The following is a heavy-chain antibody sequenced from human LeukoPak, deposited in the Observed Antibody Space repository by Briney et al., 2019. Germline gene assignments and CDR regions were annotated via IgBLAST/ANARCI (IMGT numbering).Heavy chain of an antibody. J-gene: IGHJ4*02. Sequence: GGSLRLSCAASGFTFSYYSMNWVRQAPGKGLEWISYSNTDGTISYADSVKGRFTISRDNAKNSLYLQMNSLRAEDTAVYYCARVGYYSSGPFSYFDYWGQGTLVTVSS. CDR3: ARVGYYSSGPFSYFDY. V-gene: IGHV3-48*04. CDR1: GFTFSYYS. CDR2: SNTDGTI. D-gene: IGHD3-10*01.